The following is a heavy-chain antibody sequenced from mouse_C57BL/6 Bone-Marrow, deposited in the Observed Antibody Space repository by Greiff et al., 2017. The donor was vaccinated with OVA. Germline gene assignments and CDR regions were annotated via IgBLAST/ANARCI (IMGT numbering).Heavy chain of an antibody. J-gene: IGHJ3*01. CDR1: GYTFTSYW. D-gene: IGHD5-1*01. V-gene: IGHV1-55*01. CDR3: ARRDLPLPWFAY. CDR2: IYPGSGST. Sequence: QVQLQQSGAELVKPGASVKMSCKASGYTFTSYWITWVKQRPGQGLEWIGDIYPGSGSTNYNEKFKSKATLTVDTSSSTAYMQLSSLTSEDSAVYYCARRDLPLPWFAYWGQGTLVTVSA.